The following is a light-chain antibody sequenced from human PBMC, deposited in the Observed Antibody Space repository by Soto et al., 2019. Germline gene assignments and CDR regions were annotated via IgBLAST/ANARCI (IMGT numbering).Light chain of an antibody. CDR1: SSDVGYYND. CDR2: DVR. V-gene: IGLV2-14*03. J-gene: IGLJ2*01. CDR3: RSYTSSSTLV. Sequence: QSALTQPPSVSGSPGQSITISCTGTSSDVGYYNDVYWYQQHPGNAPKLMIYDVRYRPSGVSDRFSGSNSGSAASLTLSGLQAEDEADYYCRSYTSSSTLVFGAGTKLTVL.